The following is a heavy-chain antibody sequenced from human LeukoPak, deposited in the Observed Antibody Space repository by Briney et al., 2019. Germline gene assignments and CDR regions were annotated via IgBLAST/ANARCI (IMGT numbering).Heavy chain of an antibody. Sequence: GGSLRLSCAASGFNFSSYEMNWVRQAPGKGLEWVSYISSNCSTKYYADSVKGRFTISRDNAKNSLYLQMNSLRAEDTAVYYCARASGYDSSGYAWVYYYYYMDVWGKGTTVTVSS. CDR3: ARASGYDSSGYAWVYYYYYMDV. CDR1: GFNFSSYE. J-gene: IGHJ6*03. D-gene: IGHD3-22*01. CDR2: ISSNCSTK. V-gene: IGHV3-48*03.